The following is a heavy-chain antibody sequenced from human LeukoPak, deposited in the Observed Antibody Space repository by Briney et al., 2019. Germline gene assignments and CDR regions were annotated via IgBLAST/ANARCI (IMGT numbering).Heavy chain of an antibody. D-gene: IGHD3-10*01. J-gene: IGHJ4*02. V-gene: IGHV3-23*01. CDR1: GFTFDDHG. Sequence: GGSLRLSCAASGFTFDDHGMSWVRQAPGKGLEWVSAISGSGGSTYYADSVKGRFTISRDNSKNTLYLQMNSLRAEDTAVYYCAKKPKDYGSGSHYFDYWGQGTLVTVSS. CDR2: ISGSGGST. CDR3: AKKPKDYGSGSHYFDY.